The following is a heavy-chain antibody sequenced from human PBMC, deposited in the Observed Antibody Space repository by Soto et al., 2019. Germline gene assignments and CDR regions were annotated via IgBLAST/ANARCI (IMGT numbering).Heavy chain of an antibody. Sequence: VKVSCKASGGSFSNYIFAWVRQAPGQGLEWMGGTIPMFATAQYAQKLQGRVTITADESTSTVYMDLTSLRSDDTAVYYCARGLFGQQWLVGFDTWGQGTLVTVYS. CDR3: ARGLFGQQWLVGFDT. CDR1: GGSFSNYI. J-gene: IGHJ4*02. V-gene: IGHV1-69*13. D-gene: IGHD6-19*01. CDR2: TIPMFATA.